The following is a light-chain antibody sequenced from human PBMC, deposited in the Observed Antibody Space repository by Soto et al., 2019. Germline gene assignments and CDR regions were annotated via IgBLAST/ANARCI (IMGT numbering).Light chain of an antibody. V-gene: IGLV1-44*01. CDR1: SSNIGSNS. CDR2: SNN. Sequence: QSVLTQPPSASGTPGQGVTISCSGSSSNIGSNSVNWYQQLPGAAPKLLIYSNNQRPSGVPDRFSGSKSGTSASLAISGLQSADEAYYYCAAWNDSLNGREVFGTGTKVTVL. J-gene: IGLJ1*01. CDR3: AAWNDSLNGREV.